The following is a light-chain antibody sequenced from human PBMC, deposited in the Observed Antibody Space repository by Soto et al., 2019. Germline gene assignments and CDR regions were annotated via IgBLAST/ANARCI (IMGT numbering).Light chain of an antibody. CDR1: QSLASSNGNTF. CDR3: MQATHWPWT. J-gene: IGKJ1*01. V-gene: IGKV2-30*01. Sequence: DVVMTQSPLSLPVTLGQPASISCRSSQSLASSNGNTFLIWFQQRPGQSPRRLIYKVSNRDSAVPDRFTGSGSGTDFTLEISKVEAEDVGVYYCMQATHWPWTFGQGTKVEIK. CDR2: KVS.